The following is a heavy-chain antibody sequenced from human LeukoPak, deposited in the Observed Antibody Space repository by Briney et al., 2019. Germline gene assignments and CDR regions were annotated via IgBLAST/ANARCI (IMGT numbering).Heavy chain of an antibody. CDR2: IYNSGST. D-gene: IGHD6-19*01. Sequence: SQTLSLTCIVSGGSISRGSYYWSWIRQPAGKGLEWMGRIYNSGSTNYNPSLKSRVTISVDTSKNQFSLKLSSVTAADTAVYYCAMSSGWYPLDFDYWGQGTLVTVSS. V-gene: IGHV4-61*02. J-gene: IGHJ4*02. CDR1: GGSISRGSYY. CDR3: AMSSGWYPLDFDY.